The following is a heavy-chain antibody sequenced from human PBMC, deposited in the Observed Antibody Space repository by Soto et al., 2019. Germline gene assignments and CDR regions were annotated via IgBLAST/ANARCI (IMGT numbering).Heavy chain of an antibody. CDR1: GFTFSSYS. Sequence: GGSLRLSCAASGFTFSSYSMNWVRQAPGKGLEWVSSISSSSSYIYYADSVKGRFTISRDNAKNSLYLQMNSLRAEDTAVYYCTTEGDEQHYYYYGMDVWGQGTTVTVSS. J-gene: IGHJ6*02. CDR3: TTEGDEQHYYYYGMDV. D-gene: IGHD2-21*02. V-gene: IGHV3-21*01. CDR2: ISSSSSYI.